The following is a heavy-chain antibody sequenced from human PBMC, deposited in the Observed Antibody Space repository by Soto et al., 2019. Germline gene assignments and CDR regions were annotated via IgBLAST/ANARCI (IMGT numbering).Heavy chain of an antibody. J-gene: IGHJ4*02. D-gene: IGHD3-10*01. CDR2: IWYDGSNK. Sequence: GGSLRLSCAASGFTFSSYGMHWVRQAPGKGLEWVAVIWYDGSNKNYADSVKGRFTISRDDSKNTLYLQMNSLRAEDTAVYYCARDAYLGSGSYAYWGQGALVTV. V-gene: IGHV3-33*01. CDR1: GFTFSSYG. CDR3: ARDAYLGSGSYAY.